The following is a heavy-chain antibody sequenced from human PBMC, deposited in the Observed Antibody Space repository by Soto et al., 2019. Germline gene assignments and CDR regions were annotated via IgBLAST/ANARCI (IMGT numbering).Heavy chain of an antibody. CDR3: ARDQAARRDYYYYGMDV. CDR1: GGSISSHY. D-gene: IGHD6-6*01. J-gene: IGHJ6*02. CDR2: IYHSGST. Sequence: SETLSLTCTVSGGSISSHYWSWIRQPPGKGLEWIGYIYHSGSTNYNPSFKSRVTISVDTSKNQFSLRLSSVTAADTAVYYCARDQAARRDYYYYGMDVWGQGTTVTVS. V-gene: IGHV4-59*11.